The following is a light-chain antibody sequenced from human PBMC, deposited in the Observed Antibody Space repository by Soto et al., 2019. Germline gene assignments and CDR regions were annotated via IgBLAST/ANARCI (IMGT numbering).Light chain of an antibody. CDR2: TNN. J-gene: IGLJ2*01. CDR3: ASWDDSLNGVV. V-gene: IGLV1-44*01. Sequence: SVLTQPPSASGTPGQRVTISCSGSNSNIGDNTVNWFQQLPGTAPKLLISTNNQRPSGVPDRFSGSKSGTSASLAISGLQSEDEADYYCASWDDSLNGVVFGGGTKLTVL. CDR1: NSNIGDNT.